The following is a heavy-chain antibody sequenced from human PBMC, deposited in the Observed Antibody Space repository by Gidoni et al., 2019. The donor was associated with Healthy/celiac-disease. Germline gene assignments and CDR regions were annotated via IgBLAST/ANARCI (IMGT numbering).Heavy chain of an antibody. CDR2: ISWNSGSI. J-gene: IGHJ3*02. CDR3: AKDWGYYYDSSGLLRAAFDI. Sequence: EVQLVESGGGLVQPGRSLRLSCAASGFTFDDYAMHWVRQAPGKGLEWVSGISWNSGSIGYADSVKGRFTISRDNAKNSLYLQMNSLRAEDTALYYCAKDWGYYYDSSGLLRAAFDIWGQGTMVTVSS. CDR1: GFTFDDYA. V-gene: IGHV3-9*01. D-gene: IGHD3-22*01.